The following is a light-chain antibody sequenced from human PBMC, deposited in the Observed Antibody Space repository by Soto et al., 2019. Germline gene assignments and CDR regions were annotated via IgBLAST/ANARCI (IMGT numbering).Light chain of an antibody. CDR3: QSYDSSLTV. CDR2: ANN. V-gene: IGLV1-40*01. CDR1: SSNIGAGYD. J-gene: IGLJ1*01. Sequence: QSVLTQPPSVSGAPGQRVNISCCGSSSNIGAGYDVHWYQQLPGKAPKLLIYANNNRPSGVPDRFSGSKSVTSASLAIAGLRAEDEADYYCQSYDSSLTVFGTGPKLTVL.